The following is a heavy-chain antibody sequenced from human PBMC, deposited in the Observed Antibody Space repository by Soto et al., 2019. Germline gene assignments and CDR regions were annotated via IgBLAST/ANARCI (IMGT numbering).Heavy chain of an antibody. V-gene: IGHV4-30-2*01. Sequence: TLSLTCAVSGASISSAGYSWSWIRQPPGKGLEWIGYIYHTGGTYYNPSLKSRVTISRDRSKNRFSLNLSSVTAADTAVYYCARADPTKFGEYTYAYFDYWGQGTLVPVSS. D-gene: IGHD3-16*01. CDR3: ARADPTKFGEYTYAYFDY. CDR1: GASISSAGYS. CDR2: IYHTGGT. J-gene: IGHJ4*02.